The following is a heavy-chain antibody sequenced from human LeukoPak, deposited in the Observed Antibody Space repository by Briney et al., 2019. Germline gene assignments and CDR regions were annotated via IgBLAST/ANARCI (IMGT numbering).Heavy chain of an antibody. D-gene: IGHD3-22*01. J-gene: IGHJ4*02. CDR3: ARGLAYYYDSTAYFLDY. Sequence: GGSLRLSCAASGFTFRSYAIHWVRQAPGQGLEWVTIITSDGSYKNYADSVKGRFTISRDNSKNTLYLQMNSLRPEDTAVYYCARGLAYYYDSTAYFLDYWGQGTLVTVSS. CDR1: GFTFRSYA. V-gene: IGHV3-30*04. CDR2: ITSDGSYK.